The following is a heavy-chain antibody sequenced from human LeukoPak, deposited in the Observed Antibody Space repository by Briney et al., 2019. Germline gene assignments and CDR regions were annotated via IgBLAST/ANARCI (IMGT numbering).Heavy chain of an antibody. CDR2: IYYSGST. V-gene: IGHV4-59*12. Sequence: PSETLSLTCTVSGGSISSYYWSWIRQPPGKGLEWIGYIYYSGSTNYNPSLKSRVTISVDTSKNQFSLKLSSVTAADTAVYYCAREGTAMVLSYWGQGTLVTVSS. D-gene: IGHD5-18*01. J-gene: IGHJ4*02. CDR3: AREGTAMVLSY. CDR1: GGSISSYY.